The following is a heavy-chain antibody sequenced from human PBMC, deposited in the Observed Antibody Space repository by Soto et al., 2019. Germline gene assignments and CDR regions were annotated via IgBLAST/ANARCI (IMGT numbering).Heavy chain of an antibody. Sequence: NPSETLSLTCTVSGASISSGYWSWIRQSPGRGLEWIGYIYYDGRTYYNPSLRSRITISVDTSKNQFSLKLSSVTAADTAVYYCARVGSSLAVRPFDYWGQGTLVTVSS. V-gene: IGHV4-30-4*01. CDR2: IYYDGRT. CDR3: ARVGSSLAVRPFDY. J-gene: IGHJ4*02. D-gene: IGHD6-6*01. CDR1: GASISSGY.